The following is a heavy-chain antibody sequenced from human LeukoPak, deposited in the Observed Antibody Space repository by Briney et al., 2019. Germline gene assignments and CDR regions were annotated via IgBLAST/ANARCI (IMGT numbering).Heavy chain of an antibody. J-gene: IGHJ4*02. CDR2: ISSSSTTI. D-gene: IGHD3-10*01. CDR1: GFTFRNHV. V-gene: IGHV3-48*02. Sequence: GGSLRLSCVVSGFTFRNHVMNWVRPAPGKGREWVSYISSSSTTIYYADSVKGRFIISRDNAKNSLFLQMNSLRDEDTAVYYCAREGFYGSGRGADFDYWGQGTLVTVSS. CDR3: AREGFYGSGRGADFDY.